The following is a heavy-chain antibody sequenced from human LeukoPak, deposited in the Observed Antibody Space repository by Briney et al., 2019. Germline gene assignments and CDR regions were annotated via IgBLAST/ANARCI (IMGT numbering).Heavy chain of an antibody. Sequence: ASVKVSCKPSGYTFTSYYSIWVRQATGQRLVWMGWMNPNSGNTGYAQKFQGRVTMTRNTSISTAYMELSSLRSEDTAVYYCARGGGYCSSTSCYTYYYYMDVWGKGTTVTVSS. D-gene: IGHD2-2*02. CDR1: GYTFTSYY. J-gene: IGHJ6*03. CDR3: ARGGGYCSSTSCYTYYYYMDV. V-gene: IGHV1-8*01. CDR2: MNPNSGNT.